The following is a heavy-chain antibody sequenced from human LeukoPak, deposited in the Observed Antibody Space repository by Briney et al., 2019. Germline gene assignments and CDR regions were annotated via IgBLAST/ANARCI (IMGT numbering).Heavy chain of an antibody. J-gene: IGHJ5*02. V-gene: IGHV1-69*05. CDR2: IIPIFGTA. D-gene: IGHD3-22*01. CDR1: GGTFSSYT. Sequence: SVKVSCKASGGTFSSYTISWVRQAPGQGLEWMGGIIPIFGTANYAQKFQGRVTITTDESTSTAYMELSSLRSEDTAVYYCARDYIGGYAPFDPWGQGTLVTVSS. CDR3: ARDYIGGYAPFDP.